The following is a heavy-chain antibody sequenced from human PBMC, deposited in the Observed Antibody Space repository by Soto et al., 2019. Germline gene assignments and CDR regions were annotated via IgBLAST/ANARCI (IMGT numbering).Heavy chain of an antibody. CDR2: INPATGAA. CDR3: ARGGGVGVAGSAAFDM. V-gene: IGHV1-2*02. CDR1: GYPVTAYY. D-gene: IGHD3-3*01. J-gene: IGHJ3*02. Sequence: QLHLVQSGAVVKKPGASVTVSCSASGYPVTAYYMHWVRQAPGRGLEWMGGINPATGAAKYTQTFQGRVTRTRDPATSTGFMELGGLTSEDTAVFYWARGGGVGVAGSAAFDMWGQGTLVTVSS.